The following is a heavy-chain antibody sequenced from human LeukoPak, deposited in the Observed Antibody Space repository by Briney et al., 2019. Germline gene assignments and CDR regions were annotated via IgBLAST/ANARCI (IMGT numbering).Heavy chain of an antibody. CDR3: ARARGGYYYDLDY. CDR2: INPGDSDT. J-gene: IGHJ4*02. CDR1: GYRFTSYW. D-gene: IGHD3-22*01. V-gene: IGHV5-51*01. Sequence: ESSHIPCKGSGYRFTSYWIGWVRQPPGKGRGWMGKINPGDSDTRYSPSLQGKVTISADKSISTAYLQWSSLKASDTAMYYCARARGGYYYDLDYWGQGTLVTVSS.